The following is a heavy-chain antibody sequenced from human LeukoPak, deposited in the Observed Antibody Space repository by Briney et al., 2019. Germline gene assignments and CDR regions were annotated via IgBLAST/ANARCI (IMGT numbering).Heavy chain of an antibody. D-gene: IGHD2-15*01. Sequence: SETLSLTCTVSGGSISSYYWSWIRQPPGKGLEWIGNIYDSGSTNYNPSLKSRVTISVDTSKNQFSLKLSSVTATDTAVYYCARLGFCRGDNCLDDYWGQGTLVTVSS. CDR1: GGSISSYY. CDR2: IYDSGST. V-gene: IGHV4-59*08. J-gene: IGHJ4*02. CDR3: ARLGFCRGDNCLDDY.